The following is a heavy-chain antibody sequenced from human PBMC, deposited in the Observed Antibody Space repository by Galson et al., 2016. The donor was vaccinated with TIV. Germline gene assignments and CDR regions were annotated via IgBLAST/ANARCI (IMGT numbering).Heavy chain of an antibody. CDR3: ARDTPSLLAATTMDY. J-gene: IGHJ4*02. D-gene: IGHD6-25*01. Sequence: SVKVSCKASGYIFNNFGVSWVRQAPGQGLEWMACISVYNGNTNYAQSLQGRVTLTTDTSTSTAYMELRSLRSDDTAVYYCARDTPSLLAATTMDYWGQGTLVTVSS. V-gene: IGHV1-18*01. CDR1: GYIFNNFG. CDR2: ISVYNGNT.